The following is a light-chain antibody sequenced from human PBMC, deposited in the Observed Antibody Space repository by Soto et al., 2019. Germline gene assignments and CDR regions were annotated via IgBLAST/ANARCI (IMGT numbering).Light chain of an antibody. CDR2: EVS. CDR1: SSDIGGYNY. J-gene: IGLJ1*01. CDR3: SSYTTSCTLV. V-gene: IGLV2-14*01. Sequence: QSVLTQPASVSGSPGQSITISCTGTSSDIGGYNYVSWYQQHPGKAPKLVIYEVSNRPSGVSNRFSGSKSGNTASLTISGLQAEDEADYYRSSYTTSCTLVYGAGTKVTVL.